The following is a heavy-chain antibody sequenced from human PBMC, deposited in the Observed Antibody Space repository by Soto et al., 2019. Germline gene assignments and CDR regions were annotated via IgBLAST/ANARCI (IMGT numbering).Heavy chain of an antibody. CDR1: GGSFSGYY. CDR2: INHSGST. CDR3: ARGAVLRFVEWPHAPRNNWCDP. V-gene: IGHV4-34*01. J-gene: IGHJ5*02. Sequence: QVQLQQWGAGLLKPSETLSLTCAVYGGSFSGYYWSWIRQPPGKGLEWIGEINHSGSTNYNPSLKSRDTISVDTSKNQFSLKLSSVTAADSAVYYCARGAVLRFVEWPHAPRNNWCDPWGQGTLVTVSS. D-gene: IGHD3-3*01.